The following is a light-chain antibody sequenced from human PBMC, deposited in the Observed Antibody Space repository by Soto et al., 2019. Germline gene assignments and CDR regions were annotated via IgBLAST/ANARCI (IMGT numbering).Light chain of an antibody. V-gene: IGKV3-20*01. J-gene: IGKJ1*01. CDR2: GAS. CDR1: QSVSSSY. Sequence: EIVLTQSPGTLSLSPGERATLSCRSSQSVSSSYLAWYQQQPGQAPRLIIYGASSRATGIPDGFSGSGSGTDFTLTISRLEPEDVAVYYCQQYGSSPGTFGQGTKVDIK. CDR3: QQYGSSPGT.